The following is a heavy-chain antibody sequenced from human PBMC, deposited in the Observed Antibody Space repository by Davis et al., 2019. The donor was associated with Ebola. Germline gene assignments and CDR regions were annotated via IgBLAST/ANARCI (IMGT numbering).Heavy chain of an antibody. Sequence: GESLKISCTASGFSFGAYAMSWVRQAPGKGLEWVSGIGGGGLSTYYADAVKGRFTISRDNSKKTLSLLMNSLSAEDTAVYYCVKGPGYDFWNTYFDNWGQGILVTVSS. CDR3: VKGPGYDFWNTYFDN. CDR1: GFSFGAYA. J-gene: IGHJ4*02. CDR2: IGGGGLST. V-gene: IGHV3-23*01. D-gene: IGHD3-3*01.